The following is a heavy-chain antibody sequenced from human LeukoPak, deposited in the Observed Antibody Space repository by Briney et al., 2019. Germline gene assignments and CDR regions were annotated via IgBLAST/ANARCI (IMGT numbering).Heavy chain of an antibody. CDR3: AKAVSGNYIKGFDY. CDR2: ISGSGGST. V-gene: IGHV3-23*01. J-gene: IGHJ4*02. D-gene: IGHD1-26*01. Sequence: GGSLRLSCAASGFTFSSYAMNWVRQAPGKGLEWVSAISGSGGSTYYADSVKGRFTISRDNSKNPLYLQMNSLRAEDTAVYYCAKAVSGNYIKGFDYWGQGTLVTVSS. CDR1: GFTFSSYA.